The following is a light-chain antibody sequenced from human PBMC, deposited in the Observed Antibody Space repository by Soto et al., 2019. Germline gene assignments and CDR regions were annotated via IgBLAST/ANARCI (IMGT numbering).Light chain of an antibody. Sequence: DIQMTQSPSLLSASIGDRVTITCRASQHIATSLSWFQHKVGKAPTLLIYGASALQSGVPSRFSGSGSGTQFTRTISGLQPEDFATYYCQQSSSVPRTFGQGTRVDLK. CDR2: GAS. V-gene: IGKV1-39*01. J-gene: IGKJ1*01. CDR3: QQSSSVPRT. CDR1: QHIATS.